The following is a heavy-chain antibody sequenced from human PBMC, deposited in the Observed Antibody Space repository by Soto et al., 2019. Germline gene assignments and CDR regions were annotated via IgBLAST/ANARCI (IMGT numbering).Heavy chain of an antibody. D-gene: IGHD4-17*01. CDR3: AKSTRQYGHPVSFDV. V-gene: IGHV3-23*01. Sequence: GGSLRLSCAASRFSFSSYAMSWVRQAPGKGLEWVSSISASGGGTYYADSVKGRYTISRDNSKTTLFLQVSSLRDEDTAVYYCAKSTRQYGHPVSFDVWGQGTLVTVFS. CDR2: ISASGGGT. CDR1: RFSFSSYA. J-gene: IGHJ4*02.